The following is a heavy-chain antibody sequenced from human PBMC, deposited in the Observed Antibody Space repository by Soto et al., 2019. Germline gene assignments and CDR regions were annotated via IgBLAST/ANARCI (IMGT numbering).Heavy chain of an antibody. V-gene: IGHV4-59*01. CDR2: IYYSGST. CDR3: ARGRGITIFGTQGYYGMDV. CDR1: GGSISSYY. J-gene: IGHJ6*02. Sequence: PSETLSLTCTVSGGSISSYYWSWIRQPPGKGLEWIGYIYYSGSTNYNPSLKSRVTISVDTSKNQFSLKLSSVTAADTAVYYCARGRGITIFGTQGYYGMDVWGQGTTVTVYS. D-gene: IGHD3-3*01.